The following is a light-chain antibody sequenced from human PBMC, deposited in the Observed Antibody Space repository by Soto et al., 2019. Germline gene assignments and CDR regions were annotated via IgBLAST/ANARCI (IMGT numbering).Light chain of an antibody. CDR1: SSNIGAGYD. CDR3: QSYDSSLGANWV. V-gene: IGLV1-40*01. Sequence: QSALTQPPSVSGAPGQRVTISCTGSSSNIGAGYDVHWYQQLPGTAPKLLIYGNSNRPSGVPDRFSGSKSGTSASLAITGLQAEDEADYYCQSYDSSLGANWVFGGGTKVTVL. J-gene: IGLJ3*02. CDR2: GNS.